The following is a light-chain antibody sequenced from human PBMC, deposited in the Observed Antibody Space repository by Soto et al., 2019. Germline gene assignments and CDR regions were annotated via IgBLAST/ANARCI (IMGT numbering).Light chain of an antibody. J-gene: IGKJ1*01. Sequence: DIVMTQSPDSLAVSLGERATINCKSSQGVLYSTDNKNYLAWYQQKPGQPPKLLIYWASTRESGVPDRFSGSGSGTDFTLTISSLQAEDVAVYYCQQHYSTLAWTFGQGTQVEIK. V-gene: IGKV4-1*01. CDR3: QQHYSTLAWT. CDR2: WAS. CDR1: QGVLYSTDNKNY.